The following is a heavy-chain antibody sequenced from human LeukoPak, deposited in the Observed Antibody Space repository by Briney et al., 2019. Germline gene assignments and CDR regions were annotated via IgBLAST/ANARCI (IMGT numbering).Heavy chain of an antibody. CDR3: ARDQITMVRGGEYYYYYGMDV. V-gene: IGHV3-33*01. D-gene: IGHD3-10*01. CDR1: GFTFSSYG. CDR2: IWYDGSNK. Sequence: GGSLRPSCAASGFTFSSYGMHWVRQAPGKGLEWVAVIWYDGSNKYYADSVKGRFTISRDNSKNTLYLQMNSLRAEDTAVYYCARDQITMVRGGEYYYYYGMDVWGQGTTVAVSS. J-gene: IGHJ6*02.